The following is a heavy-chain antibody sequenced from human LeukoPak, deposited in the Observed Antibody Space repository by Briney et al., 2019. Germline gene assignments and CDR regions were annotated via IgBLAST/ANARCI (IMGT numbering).Heavy chain of an antibody. Sequence: GGSLRLSCAASGFTFSSYWMSWARQAPGKGLEWVANIKQDGSEKYYVDSVKGRFTISRDNAKNSLYLQMNSLRAEDTAVYYCARATVVRFFDYWGQGTLVTVSS. CDR3: ARATVVRFFDY. D-gene: IGHD2-15*01. CDR2: IKQDGSEK. V-gene: IGHV3-7*01. CDR1: GFTFSSYW. J-gene: IGHJ4*02.